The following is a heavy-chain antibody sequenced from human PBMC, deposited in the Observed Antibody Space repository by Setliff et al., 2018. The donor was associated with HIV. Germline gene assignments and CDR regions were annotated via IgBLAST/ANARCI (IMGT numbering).Heavy chain of an antibody. CDR2: MYYSGST. Sequence: SETLSLTCTVSGGSISSHYWSWIRQPPGKGLEWIGYMYYSGSTNYNPSLKSRVSISVDTSKNQFSLKLSSVTAADTAVYYCARSITMIIVAPGAFDIWGLGTVVTVSS. J-gene: IGHJ3*02. CDR3: ARSITMIIVAPGAFDI. V-gene: IGHV4-59*11. D-gene: IGHD3-22*01. CDR1: GGSISSHY.